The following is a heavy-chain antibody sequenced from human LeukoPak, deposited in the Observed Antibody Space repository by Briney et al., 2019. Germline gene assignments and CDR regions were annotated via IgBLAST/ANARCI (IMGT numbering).Heavy chain of an antibody. J-gene: IGHJ5*02. V-gene: IGHV3-74*03. Sequence: GGSLRLSCAASGFTFSSYWMHWVRQVPGKGLVWVARINTYGTSTTYGDSVEGRFTISRDNAKNTLDLEMNSLRDDDTAVYYCARGSTTMTTKDWFDPWGQGTQVTVSS. CDR2: INTYGTST. D-gene: IGHD4-17*01. CDR3: ARGSTTMTTKDWFDP. CDR1: GFTFSSYW.